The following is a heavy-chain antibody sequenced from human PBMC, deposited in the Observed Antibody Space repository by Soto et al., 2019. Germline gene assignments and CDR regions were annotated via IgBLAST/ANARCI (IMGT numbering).Heavy chain of an antibody. CDR3: ARDPLAPSS. V-gene: IGHV1-18*01. CDR1: GYTFASYV. D-gene: IGHD1-1*01. CDR2: ISAYNGNT. J-gene: IGHJ5*02. Sequence: ASVKVSCKASGYTFASYVITSARQAPGQGLEWMGWISAYNGNTNYAQDLQGRVTMTTETSTSTAYMELRSLGSDDTAVYYCARDPLAPSSWGQGTLVPVSS.